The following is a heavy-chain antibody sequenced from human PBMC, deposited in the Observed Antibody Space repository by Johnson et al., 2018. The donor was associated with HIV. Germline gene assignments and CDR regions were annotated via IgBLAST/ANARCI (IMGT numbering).Heavy chain of an antibody. D-gene: IGHD3-10*01. V-gene: IGHV3-66*01. J-gene: IGHJ3*01. CDR3: ARGVRGVIID. CDR2: IYSGGST. Sequence: VQLVESGGGLVQPGRSLRLSCAASGFTFSDYYMSWIRQAPGKGLEWVSVIYSGGSTYYADSVKGRFTISRDSSKNTVYLQMNNLRAEDTAVYNCARGVRGVIIDWGQGTMVAVSS. CDR1: GFTFSDYY.